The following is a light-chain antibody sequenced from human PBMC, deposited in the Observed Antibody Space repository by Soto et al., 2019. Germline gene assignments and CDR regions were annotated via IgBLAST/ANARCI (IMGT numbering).Light chain of an antibody. CDR1: QSVHSNY. CDR2: GAS. J-gene: IGKJ4*01. CDR3: QQRSNWPLT. Sequence: EIVLTQSPGTLSLSPGERATLPCRASQSVHSNYLAWYQQKPAQAPRLLIYGASTRATGIPDRFDGSGSGTDFTLTISRLEPEDFAVYYCQQRSNWPLTFGGGTKVDIK. V-gene: IGKV3D-20*02.